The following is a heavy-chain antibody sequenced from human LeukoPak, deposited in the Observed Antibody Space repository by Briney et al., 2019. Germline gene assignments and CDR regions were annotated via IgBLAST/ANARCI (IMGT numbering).Heavy chain of an antibody. CDR1: GFTYSSYA. CDR3: AKVSAMVLDYYYGMDV. CDR2: ISGSGGST. D-gene: IGHD5-18*01. V-gene: IGHV3-23*01. Sequence: GGSLRLSCAASGFTYSSYAMSWVRQAPGKGLDWVSAISGSGGSTYYADSVKGRFTISRDNSKNTLYLQMSSLRAEDTAVYYCAKVSAMVLDYYYGMDVWGQGTTVTVSS. J-gene: IGHJ6*02.